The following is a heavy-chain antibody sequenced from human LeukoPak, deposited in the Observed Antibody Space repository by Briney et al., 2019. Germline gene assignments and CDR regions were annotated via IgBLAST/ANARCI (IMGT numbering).Heavy chain of an antibody. D-gene: IGHD2-15*01. CDR1: VGSITSGCYY. J-gene: IGHJ3*02. CDR2: IYYSGST. CDR3: ARDCSGGSCYSGDAFDI. Sequence: PSQTLSLTCTVSVGSITSGCYYWSWIRQHPVKGLEGIGYIYYSGSTYYNPSLKSRVTISVDTSKTQFSLKLSSVTAADTAVYYCARDCSGGSCYSGDAFDIWGQGTMVTVSS. V-gene: IGHV4-31*03.